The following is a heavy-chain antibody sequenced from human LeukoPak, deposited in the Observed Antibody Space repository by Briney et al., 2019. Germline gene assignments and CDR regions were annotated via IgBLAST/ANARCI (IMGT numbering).Heavy chain of an antibody. V-gene: IGHV1-8*01. J-gene: IGHJ4*02. CDR2: MNPNSGNT. CDR3: ARRSRQPRHAYFDY. Sequence: ASVKVSCKASGYTFTSYDINWVRQATGQGLEWMGWMNPNSGNTGYAQKFQGRVTMTRNTSISTAYMELSSLRSEDTAVYYCARRSRQPRHAYFDYWGLGTLVTVSS. CDR1: GYTFTSYD. D-gene: IGHD1-1*01.